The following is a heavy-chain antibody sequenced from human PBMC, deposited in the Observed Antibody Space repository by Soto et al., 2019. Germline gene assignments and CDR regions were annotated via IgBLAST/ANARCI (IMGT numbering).Heavy chain of an antibody. CDR1: GGSLRGYY. D-gene: IGHD3-22*01. Sequence: PSGTLSLTCAVYGGSLRGYYWSWILQPPGKGLDWIGEINQSGSTNYNPSLMSRVTISVDTSKNQFSLRLSSVTAADTAVYYCARSGRSGYYYMDVWGKGTTVTVSS. CDR3: ARSGRSGYYYMDV. V-gene: IGHV4-34*01. J-gene: IGHJ6*03. CDR2: INQSGST.